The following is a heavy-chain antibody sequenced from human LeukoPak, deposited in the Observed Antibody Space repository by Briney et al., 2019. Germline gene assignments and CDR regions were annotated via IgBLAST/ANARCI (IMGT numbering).Heavy chain of an antibody. J-gene: IGHJ5*02. V-gene: IGHV4-39*01. CDR1: GGSISSSSYY. D-gene: IGHD3-10*01. CDR3: ARHEIRIYYGSGTLNWFDP. CDR2: IYYSGST. Sequence: PSETLSLTCTVSGGSISSSSYYWGWIRQPPGKGLEWIGSIYYSGSTYYNPSLKSRVTISVDTSKNQFSLKLNSVTAADTAVYYCARHEIRIYYGSGTLNWFDPWGQGTLVIVSS.